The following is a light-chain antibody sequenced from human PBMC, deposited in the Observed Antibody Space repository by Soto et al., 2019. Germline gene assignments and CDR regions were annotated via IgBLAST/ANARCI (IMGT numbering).Light chain of an antibody. J-gene: IGLJ1*01. CDR1: STDVGDYNF. Sequence: QSVLTQPRSVSGSPGQSVTISCTGTSTDVGDYNFVSWYQQYPGKAPKLMIYDVNKRPSGVPDRFSGSKSGNTASLTISGLQAEDEADYYCCSFAGSYTYVFGTGTKLTVL. V-gene: IGLV2-11*01. CDR2: DVN. CDR3: CSFAGSYTYV.